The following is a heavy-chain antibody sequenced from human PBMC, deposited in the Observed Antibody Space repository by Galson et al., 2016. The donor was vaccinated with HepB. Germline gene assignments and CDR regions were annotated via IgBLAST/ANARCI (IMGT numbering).Heavy chain of an antibody. CDR1: GFAFSAYS. J-gene: IGHJ6*02. Sequence: SLRLSCAASGFAFSAYSMHWVRQAPGKGLEWVAGISYDGNFQEYSDAVKGRFILSRDTANTVTLLLNSLRGEDTAVYYCARDRAAPVKFYGMDVWGQGTTVTVS. D-gene: IGHD6-13*01. V-gene: IGHV3-30*03. CDR3: ARDRAAPVKFYGMDV. CDR2: ISYDGNFQ.